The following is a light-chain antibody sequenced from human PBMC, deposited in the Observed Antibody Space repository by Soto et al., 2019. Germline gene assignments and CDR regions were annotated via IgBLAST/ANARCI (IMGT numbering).Light chain of an antibody. CDR3: QQHYGTRWS. CDR1: QNINSY. V-gene: IGKV1-39*01. CDR2: AAS. Sequence: DIQMTQSPSSLSASVGDRVTITCRASQNINSYLNWYQQKPGKAPNLLIYAASSLKSGVPSRFSGSGSGTDFTLTISSLQPEDSATYYCQQHYGTRWSFGQGTKVEIK. J-gene: IGKJ1*01.